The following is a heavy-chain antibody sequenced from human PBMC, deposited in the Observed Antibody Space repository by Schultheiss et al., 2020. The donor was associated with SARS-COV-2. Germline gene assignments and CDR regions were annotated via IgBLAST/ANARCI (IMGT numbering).Heavy chain of an antibody. D-gene: IGHD4-23*01. CDR2: ISYDGSNK. V-gene: IGHV3-30-3*01. CDR1: GFTFSSYE. CDR3: ARAGGCDY. Sequence: GGSLRLSCAASGFTFSSYEMNWVRQAPGKGLEWVAVISYDGSNKYYADSVKGRFTISRDNSKNTLYLQMNSLRAEDTAVYYCARAGGCDYWGQGTLVTVS. J-gene: IGHJ4*02.